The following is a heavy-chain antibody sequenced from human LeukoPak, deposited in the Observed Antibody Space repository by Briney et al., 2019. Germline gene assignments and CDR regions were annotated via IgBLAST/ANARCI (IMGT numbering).Heavy chain of an antibody. D-gene: IGHD1-1*01. V-gene: IGHV1-69*13. J-gene: IGHJ3*02. Sequence: SVKVSCKASGGTFRSYAISWVRQAPGQGLEWMGGIIPFFGTTKHAQKFQGRVTNTAEESTNTAYMELSSLRSEDTAVYYCARGHPSNNWTFDIGGQGTMVTVSS. CDR2: IIPFFGTT. CDR3: ARGHPSNNWTFDI. CDR1: GGTFRSYA.